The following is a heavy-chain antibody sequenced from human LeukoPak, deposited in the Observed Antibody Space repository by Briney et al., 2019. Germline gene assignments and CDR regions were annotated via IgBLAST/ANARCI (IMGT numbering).Heavy chain of an antibody. V-gene: IGHV3-9*01. D-gene: IGHD3-10*01. CDR3: AKGLESYWFYFDN. Sequence: SLRLSCAASGFTFYDYAMHWVRHAPGKGLEWVSRISWNSGSIAYADSVKGRFTISRDNAKNSMYLQMNSLRAEDTALYYCAKGLESYWFYFDNWGQRTLVTASS. CDR1: GFTFYDYA. CDR2: ISWNSGSI. J-gene: IGHJ4*02.